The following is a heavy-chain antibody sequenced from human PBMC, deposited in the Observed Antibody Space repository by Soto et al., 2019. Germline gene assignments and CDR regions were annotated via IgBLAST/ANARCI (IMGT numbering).Heavy chain of an antibody. V-gene: IGHV3-21*01. CDR1: GFTFSNYN. D-gene: IGHD3-9*01. Sequence: GSLRLSCAASGFTFSNYNMNWVRQAPGKGLEWVASISTRSHYIYYADSLKGRFTISRDNAKNSVDLQISSLRAEDTAVYYCARDSSTGYYLSDFDYWGQGTLVTVSS. CDR2: ISTRSHYI. J-gene: IGHJ4*02. CDR3: ARDSSTGYYLSDFDY.